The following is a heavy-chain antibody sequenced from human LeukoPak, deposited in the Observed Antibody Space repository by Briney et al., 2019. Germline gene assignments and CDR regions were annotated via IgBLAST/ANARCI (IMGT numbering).Heavy chain of an antibody. CDR2: ISYDGSNK. D-gene: IGHD2-15*01. V-gene: IGHV3-30*04. CDR3: AREGCSGGSCPDAF. J-gene: IGHJ3*01. CDR1: GFTFSSYA. Sequence: PGGSLRLSCAASGFTFSSYAMHWVRQAPSKGLEWVAVISYDGSNKYYADSVKGRFTISRDNSKNTLYLQMNSLRAEDTAVYYCAREGCSGGSCPDAFWGQGTMVTVSS.